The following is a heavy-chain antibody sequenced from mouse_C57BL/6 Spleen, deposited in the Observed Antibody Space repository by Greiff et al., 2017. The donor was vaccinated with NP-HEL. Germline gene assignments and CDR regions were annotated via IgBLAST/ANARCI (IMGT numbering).Heavy chain of an antibody. CDR2: ISDGGSYT. CDR3: AREQESQGYFDV. Sequence: EVQGVESGGGLVKPGGSLKLSCAASGFTFSSYAMSWVRQTPEKRLEWVATISDGGSYTYYPDNVKGRFTISRDNAKNNLYLQMSHLKSEDTAMYYCAREQESQGYFDVWGTGTTVTVSS. J-gene: IGHJ1*03. V-gene: IGHV5-4*01. CDR1: GFTFSSYA.